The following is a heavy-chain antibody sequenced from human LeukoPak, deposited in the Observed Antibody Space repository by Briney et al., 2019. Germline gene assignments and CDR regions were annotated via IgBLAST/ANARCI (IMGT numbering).Heavy chain of an antibody. CDR3: ARGPRGNSYGYGDY. Sequence: GGSLRLSCAASGFTFSSYSMNWVRQAPGKGLEWVSYISSSSSTIYYADSVKGRFTISRDNAKNSLYLQMNSLRAEDTAVYYCARGPRGNSYGYGDYWGQGTLVTVSS. CDR1: GFTFSSYS. V-gene: IGHV3-48*01. D-gene: IGHD5-18*01. J-gene: IGHJ4*02. CDR2: ISSSSSTI.